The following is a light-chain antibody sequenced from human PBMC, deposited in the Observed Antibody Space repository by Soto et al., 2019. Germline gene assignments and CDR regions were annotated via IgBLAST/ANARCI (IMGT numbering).Light chain of an antibody. CDR2: DAS. CDR1: QSVGSY. CDR3: QQRSNWPPLT. V-gene: IGKV3-11*02. J-gene: IGKJ4*01. Sequence: EIVVTQSPATLSLSPGERATLSCRTSQSVGSYLAWYQKKPGQAPRLLIYDASNRATGIPARFSGSGSGRHFNLTISSLEPEDFAVYYCQQRSNWPPLTFGGGTKVEIK.